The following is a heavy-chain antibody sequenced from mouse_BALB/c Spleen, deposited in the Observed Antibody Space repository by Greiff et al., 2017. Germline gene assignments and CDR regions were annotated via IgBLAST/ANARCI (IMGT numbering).Heavy chain of an antibody. CDR2: ISSGGST. D-gene: IGHD2-10*02. V-gene: IGHV5-6-5*01. CDR1: GFTFSSYA. Sequence: EVMLVESGGGLVQPGGSLKLSCAASGFTFSSYAMSWVRQTPEKRLEWVASISSGGSTYYPDSVKGRFTISRDNARNILYLQMSSLRSEDTAMYYCAREYTPFAYWGQGTLVTVSA. J-gene: IGHJ3*01. CDR3: AREYTPFAY.